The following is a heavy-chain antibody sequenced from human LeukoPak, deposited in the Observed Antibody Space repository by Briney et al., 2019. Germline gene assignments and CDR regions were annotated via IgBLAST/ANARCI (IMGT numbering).Heavy chain of an antibody. CDR1: GYSISSGYY. D-gene: IGHD6-6*01. CDR2: IYHSGST. J-gene: IGHJ4*02. V-gene: IGHV4-38-2*02. Sequence: SETLSLTCTVSGYSISSGYYWGWIRQPPGKGLEWIGSIYHSGSTYYNPSLKSRVTISVDTSKNQFSLKLSSVTAADTAVYYCAGGGIAARLIDYWGQGTLLTVSS. CDR3: AGGGIAARLIDY.